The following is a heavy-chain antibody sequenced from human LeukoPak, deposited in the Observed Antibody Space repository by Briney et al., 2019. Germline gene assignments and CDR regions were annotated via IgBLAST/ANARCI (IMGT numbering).Heavy chain of an antibody. J-gene: IGHJ6*03. CDR2: MNPNSGST. CDR1: AYTFTSYG. D-gene: IGHD1-14*01. CDR3: ARGPVTLGFYYYYMDV. Sequence: GASVKVSCKSSAYTFTSYGINWLRQATGQGIEWMGWMNPNSGSTGYAQKYQGRVTITSNRAISTAYMELSSLRSEDTAVYYCARGPVTLGFYYYYMDVWGKGTTVTVSS. V-gene: IGHV1-8*03.